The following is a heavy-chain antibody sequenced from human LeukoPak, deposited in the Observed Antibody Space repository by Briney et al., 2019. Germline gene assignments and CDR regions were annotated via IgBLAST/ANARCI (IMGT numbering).Heavy chain of an antibody. V-gene: IGHV4-59*01. CDR3: ARAGWFCTTWHFDY. J-gene: IGHJ4*02. Sequence: KPSETLSLTCNVSGDSFSFYYWSWIRQPPGKGLEWIGYIYYTGSTKSNPSLKSRVTMSVDTSKKQFSLNLSSVTAADTAVHYCARAGWFCTTWHFDYWGQGILVTVSS. CDR1: GDSFSFYY. D-gene: IGHD6-19*01. CDR2: IYYTGST.